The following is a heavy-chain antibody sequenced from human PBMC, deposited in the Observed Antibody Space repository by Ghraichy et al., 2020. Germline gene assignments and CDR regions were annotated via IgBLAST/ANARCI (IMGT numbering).Heavy chain of an antibody. D-gene: IGHD4-17*01. J-gene: IGHJ6*02. CDR3: ATGAVAGDYVLYYQYAMDV. Sequence: ASVKVSCKASGYSLSESPMHWVRQAPGKGLEWMGRFDPDEGEAIYAQRFQGRVTLTEDTSTDTAYLVLSSLTSDDTAIYYCATGAVAGDYVLYYQYAMDVLGQGTTVTVSS. V-gene: IGHV1-24*01. CDR1: GYSLSESP. CDR2: FDPDEGEA.